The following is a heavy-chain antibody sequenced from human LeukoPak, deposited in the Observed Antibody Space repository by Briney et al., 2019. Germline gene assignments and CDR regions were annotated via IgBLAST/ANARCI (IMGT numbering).Heavy chain of an antibody. CDR3: ARGEQLWFY. V-gene: IGHV3-7*01. J-gene: IGHJ4*02. Sequence: GGSLRLSCAASEFTFRSYWMRWVRQAPGKGLEWVANIKQDGSEKNYVDSVKGRFTISRDNAKNSLYLQMNSLRAEDTAVYYCARGEQLWFYWGQGTLVTVSS. CDR1: EFTFRSYW. D-gene: IGHD5-18*01. CDR2: IKQDGSEK.